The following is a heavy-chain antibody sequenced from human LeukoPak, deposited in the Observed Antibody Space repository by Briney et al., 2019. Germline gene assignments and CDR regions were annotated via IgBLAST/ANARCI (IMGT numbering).Heavy chain of an antibody. CDR2: INPSGGST. J-gene: IGHJ4*02. Sequence: ASVKVSCKASGYTFTSYYMHWVRQAPGQGLEWMGIINPSGGSTSYAQKFQGRVTMTRDTSTSTVYMELSSLRSDDTAVYYYARGLRIFPEFDYWGQGTLVTVSS. CDR3: ARGLRIFPEFDY. V-gene: IGHV1-46*01. CDR1: GYTFTSYY. D-gene: IGHD2/OR15-2a*01.